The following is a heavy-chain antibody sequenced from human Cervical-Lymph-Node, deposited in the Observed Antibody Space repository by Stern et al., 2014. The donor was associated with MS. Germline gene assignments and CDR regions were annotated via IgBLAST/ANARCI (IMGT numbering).Heavy chain of an antibody. V-gene: IGHV1-18*01. Sequence: QVQLVQSGAEVKKPGASVKVPCKASGYTFTSYGISWVRQAPGQGLEWSGWISACNGNTNNAQKIQGRVTMTTDTSTSTASMELRSMRSDDTAVYYCARGLLGSENAFDIWGKGTMVTVSS. J-gene: IGHJ3*02. CDR2: ISACNGNT. CDR3: ARGLLGSENAFDI. D-gene: IGHD2-15*01. CDR1: GYTFTSYG.